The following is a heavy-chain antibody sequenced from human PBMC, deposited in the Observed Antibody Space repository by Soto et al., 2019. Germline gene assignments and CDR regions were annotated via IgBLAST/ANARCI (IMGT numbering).Heavy chain of an antibody. CDR2: INAGNGNT. J-gene: IGHJ6*02. CDR1: GYTFTSYS. Sequence: GASVKVSCKASGYTFTSYSMHWVLQAPGQRLEWMGWINAGNGNTKYSQKFQGRVTITRDTSASTAYMELSSLRSEDTAVYYCAGSGATVTNPYYYYYYGMDVWGQGTTVTVSS. D-gene: IGHD4-17*01. CDR3: AGSGATVTNPYYYYYYGMDV. V-gene: IGHV1-3*01.